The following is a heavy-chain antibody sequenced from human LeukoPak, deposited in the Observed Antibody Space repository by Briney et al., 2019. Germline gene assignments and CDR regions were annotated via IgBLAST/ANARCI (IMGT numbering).Heavy chain of an antibody. V-gene: IGHV4-4*07. CDR3: ASSSWLRDSNFDN. CDR1: GGSISSYY. D-gene: IGHD6-13*01. Sequence: SETLSLTCTVSGGSISSYYWNWIRQPAGKGLGWIGRINTSGNTNYNPSLKSRVTMSVVASKNQFSLKLSSVTAADTAVYYCASSSWLRDSNFDNWGQGTLVTVSS. J-gene: IGHJ4*02. CDR2: INTSGNT.